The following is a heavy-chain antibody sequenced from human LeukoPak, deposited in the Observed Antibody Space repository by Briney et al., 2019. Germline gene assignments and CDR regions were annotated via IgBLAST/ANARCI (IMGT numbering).Heavy chain of an antibody. J-gene: IGHJ4*02. Sequence: PSETLSLTCTVSGGSTSSYYWSWIRQPPGKGLEWIGYIYYSGTTNYNPSLKSRVTISVDTSKNQFSLKLSSVTAADTAVYYCARGVYVAAAQYGYWGQGTLVTVSS. CDR3: ARGVYVAAAQYGY. CDR1: GGSTSSYY. CDR2: IYYSGTT. V-gene: IGHV4-59*01. D-gene: IGHD6-13*01.